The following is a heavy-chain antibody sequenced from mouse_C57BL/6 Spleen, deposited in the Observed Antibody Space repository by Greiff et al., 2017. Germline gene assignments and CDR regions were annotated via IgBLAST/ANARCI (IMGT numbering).Heavy chain of an antibody. V-gene: IGHV5-17*01. Sequence: EVTLMESGGGLVKPGGSLKLSCAASGFTFSDYGMHWVRQAPEKGLEWVAYISSGSSTIYYADTVKGRFTISRDNAKNTLFLQMTSLGSEDTAMYYCARDDGYSHAMDYWGQGTSVTVSS. J-gene: IGHJ4*01. CDR3: ARDDGYSHAMDY. CDR1: GFTFSDYG. CDR2: ISSGSSTI. D-gene: IGHD2-3*01.